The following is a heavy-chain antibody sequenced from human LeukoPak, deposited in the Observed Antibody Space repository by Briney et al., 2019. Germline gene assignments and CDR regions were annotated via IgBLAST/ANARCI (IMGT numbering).Heavy chain of an antibody. J-gene: IGHJ5*02. V-gene: IGHV1-2*02. CDR1: GYTFTGNY. CDR2: INPNSGGT. D-gene: IGHD2-15*01. CDR3: ERSLVAPGHNWFDP. Sequence: VASVKVSCTASGYTFTGNYMHWVRQAPGQGIEWMGWINPNSGGTNYAQQFQGRVTMTRNTSISTAYMELSRLRADDTAVYYYERSLVAPGHNWFDPWGQGTLVTVSS.